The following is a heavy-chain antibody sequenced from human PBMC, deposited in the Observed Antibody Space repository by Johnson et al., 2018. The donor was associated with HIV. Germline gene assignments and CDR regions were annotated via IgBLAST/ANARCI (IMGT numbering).Heavy chain of an antibody. CDR2: IKQAGSEK. Sequence: QLVESGGGLVQPGGSLRLSCAASGFTFSSYGMSGVRQAPGKGLEWVANIKQAGSEKYYVDSGKGRFTISRDNAKNAVYLQMNSLRAEDTAVYYCARRGNYLADAFDIWGQGTMVTVSS. J-gene: IGHJ3*02. V-gene: IGHV3-7*03. CDR3: ARRGNYLADAFDI. CDR1: GFTFSSYG. D-gene: IGHD1-7*01.